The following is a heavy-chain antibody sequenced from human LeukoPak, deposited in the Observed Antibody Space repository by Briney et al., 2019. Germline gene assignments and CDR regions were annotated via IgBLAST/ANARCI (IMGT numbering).Heavy chain of an antibody. Sequence: GASVKVSCKASGYTFTSYGISWVRQAPGQGLEWMGWISAYNGNTNYAQKLQGRVTMTTDTSTSTAYMELRSLRSDDTAVYYCARDLVSDYDILTGYHDAFDIWGQGTMVTVSS. CDR1: GYTFTSYG. CDR3: ARDLVSDYDILTGYHDAFDI. V-gene: IGHV1-18*01. J-gene: IGHJ3*02. D-gene: IGHD3-9*01. CDR2: ISAYNGNT.